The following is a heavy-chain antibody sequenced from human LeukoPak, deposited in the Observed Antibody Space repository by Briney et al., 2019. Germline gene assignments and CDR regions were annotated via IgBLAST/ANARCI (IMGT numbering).Heavy chain of an antibody. CDR1: GFTFSSYG. V-gene: IGHV3-30*02. CDR3: AKERDSSSWSDY. J-gene: IGHJ4*02. D-gene: IGHD6-13*01. Sequence: EGSLRLSCAASGFTFSSYGMHWVRQAPGKGLEWVAFIRYDGSNKYYADSVKGRFTISRDNSKNTLYLQMNSLRADDTAVYYCAKERDSSSWSDYWGQGTLVTVSS. CDR2: IRYDGSNK.